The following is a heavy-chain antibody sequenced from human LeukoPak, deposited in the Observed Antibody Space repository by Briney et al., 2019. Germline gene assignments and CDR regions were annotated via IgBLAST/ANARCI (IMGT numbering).Heavy chain of an antibody. V-gene: IGHV4-4*07. J-gene: IGHJ4*02. CDR3: ARDQWGYYDSSGYYYFDY. CDR2: IYTSGST. Sequence: PSETLSLTCPVPGGSISSYFWSWLRQPAGKGLEWIGRIYTSGSTNYNPSLKSRVTMSVDTSKNHYSLKLSSVTAADTAVYYCARDQWGYYDSSGYYYFDYWGQGTLVTVSS. CDR1: GGSISSYF. D-gene: IGHD3-22*01.